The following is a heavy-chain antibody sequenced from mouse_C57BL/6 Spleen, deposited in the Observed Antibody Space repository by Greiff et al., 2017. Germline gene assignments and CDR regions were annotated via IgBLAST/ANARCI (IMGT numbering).Heavy chain of an antibody. Sequence: QVQLQQPGAELVRPGSSVKLSCKALGYTFTSSWMHWVKQRPIQGLEGIGNIDPSDSETHYNQKFKDKATLTVDKSANTAYMQLSSLTSEDSAVYYCASGNEYAMDYWGQGTSVTVSS. CDR1: GYTFTSSW. D-gene: IGHD1-1*01. V-gene: IGHV1-52*01. J-gene: IGHJ4*01. CDR3: ASGNEYAMDY. CDR2: IDPSDSET.